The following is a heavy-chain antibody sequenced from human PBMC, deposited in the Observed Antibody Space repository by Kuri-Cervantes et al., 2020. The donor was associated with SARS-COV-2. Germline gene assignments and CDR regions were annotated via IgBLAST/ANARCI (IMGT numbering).Heavy chain of an antibody. D-gene: IGHD2-15*01. J-gene: IGHJ1*01. V-gene: IGHV1-24*01. CDR2: FDPEDGET. CDR3: ATVSSGDIVVVAATRPGLAYFQH. Sequence: ASVKVSCKVSGYTLTELSMHWVRQAPGKGLEWMGGFDPEDGETIYAQKFQGRVTMTEDTSTDTACMELSSLRSEDTAVYYCATVSSGDIVVVAATRPGLAYFQHWGQGTLVTVSS. CDR1: GYTLTELS.